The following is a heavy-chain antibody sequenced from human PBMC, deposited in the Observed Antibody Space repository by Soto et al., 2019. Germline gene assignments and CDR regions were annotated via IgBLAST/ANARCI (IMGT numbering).Heavy chain of an antibody. Sequence: QVQLGESGGGVVQPGRSLRLSCAASGFTFSSYAMHWVRQAPGKGVEWVAVISHDGSNKYYADSVKGRFNIASDNSKNALVLQMNSLTTEDTAVYFCARPLWFGESYYYCLDFCGQGTTVTVS. D-gene: IGHD3-10*01. CDR2: ISHDGSNK. J-gene: IGHJ6*02. V-gene: IGHV3-30-3*01. CDR1: GFTFSSYA. CDR3: ARPLWFGESYYYCLDF.